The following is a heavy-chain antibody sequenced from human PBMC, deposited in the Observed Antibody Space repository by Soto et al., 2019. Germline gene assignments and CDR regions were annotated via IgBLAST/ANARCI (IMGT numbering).Heavy chain of an antibody. CDR1: GFTFSRYD. CDR3: ARGALGFDP. J-gene: IGHJ5*02. V-gene: IGHV3-13*04. D-gene: IGHD6-6*01. CDR2: IGTSGDT. Sequence: EVQVVESGGGLVQPGGSLRLSCAASGFTFSRYDMHWVRQATGRGLEWVSGIGTSGDTYYAGSVKGRFTISRENAMNSVYIKMNRLRAGEPAVYYCARGALGFDPWGQGTLVAVSS.